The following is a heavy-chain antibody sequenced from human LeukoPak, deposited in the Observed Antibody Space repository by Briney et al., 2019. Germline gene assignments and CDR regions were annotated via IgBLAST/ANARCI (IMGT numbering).Heavy chain of an antibody. D-gene: IGHD5-24*01. CDR1: GFTFSSYA. J-gene: IGHJ5*02. CDR3: ARDNSVRDEAWWFNP. V-gene: IGHV3-30*04. Sequence: QPGGSLRLSCAASGFTFSSYAMHWVRQAPGKGLEWVAVISYDGSNKYYADSVKGRFTISRDNSKNTLYLQMNSLRSEDTAVYYCARDNSVRDEAWWFNPWGQGTLVTVSS. CDR2: ISYDGSNK.